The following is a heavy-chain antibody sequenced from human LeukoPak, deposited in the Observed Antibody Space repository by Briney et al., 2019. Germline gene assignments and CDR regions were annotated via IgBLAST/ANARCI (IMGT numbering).Heavy chain of an antibody. CDR3: ARDFARNSGHYGNDGFDI. D-gene: IGHD4-17*01. J-gene: IGHJ3*02. Sequence: PSDTLSLTCAVSAASVNFYYWSWIRHRPGKGLEWGGYIQYTADTYYIPSMKSRCTISLDTFKNQFSLKLTSVTAVDTAVYYCARDFARNSGHYGNDGFDIWGQGTMVTVSS. CDR1: AASVNFYY. V-gene: IGHV4-59*02. CDR2: IQYTADT.